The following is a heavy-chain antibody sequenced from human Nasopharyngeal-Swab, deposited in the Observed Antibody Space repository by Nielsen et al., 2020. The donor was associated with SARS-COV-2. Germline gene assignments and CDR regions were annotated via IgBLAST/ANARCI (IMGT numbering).Heavy chain of an antibody. CDR1: GHTFTGYY. J-gene: IGHJ4*02. CDR2: INPNSGGT. V-gene: IGHV1-2*06. D-gene: IGHD2-15*01. CDR3: ARERKDIVVVVAATLDY. Sequence: ASVKVSCKASGHTFTGYYMHWVRQAPGQGLEWMGRINPNSGGTNYAQKFQGRVTMTRDTSISTAYMELSRLRSDDTAVYYCARERKDIVVVVAATLDYWGQGTLVTVSS.